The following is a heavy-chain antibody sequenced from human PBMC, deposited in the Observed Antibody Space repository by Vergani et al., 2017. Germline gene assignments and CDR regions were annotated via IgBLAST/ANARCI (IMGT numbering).Heavy chain of an antibody. CDR3: ARFPNIVGENWFDS. CDR1: GYSISTSNYY. V-gene: IGHV4-39*02. J-gene: IGHJ5*01. Sequence: QLQLQQSGPGLVKPSETLSLTCTVSGYSISTSNYYWGWIRQPPGKGLEWIGNIYYTGSTYYNPSLKSLFTIAVKTSKDHFSLQLSSVTATDTAVYYCARFPNIVGENWFDSWGQGTLVTASS. CDR2: IYYTGST. D-gene: IGHD2/OR15-2a*01.